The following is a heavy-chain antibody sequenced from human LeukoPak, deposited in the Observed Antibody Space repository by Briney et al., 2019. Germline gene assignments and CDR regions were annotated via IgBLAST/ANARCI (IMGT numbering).Heavy chain of an antibody. CDR3: ARDTVGYEVGSELYYFDY. Sequence: GASVKVSCKASGGTFSSYAISWVRQAPGQGLEWMGIINPSGGSTSYAQKFQGRVTMTRDTSTSTVYMELSSLRSEDTAVYYCARDTVGYEVGSELYYFDYWGQGTLVTVSS. V-gene: IGHV1-46*01. J-gene: IGHJ4*02. D-gene: IGHD1-26*01. CDR1: GGTFSSYA. CDR2: INPSGGST.